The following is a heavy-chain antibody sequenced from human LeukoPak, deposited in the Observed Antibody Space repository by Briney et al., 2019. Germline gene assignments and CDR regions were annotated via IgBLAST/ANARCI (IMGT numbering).Heavy chain of an antibody. CDR2: ISAYNGNT. D-gene: IGHD6-19*01. CDR1: GYTFTSDG. CDR3: ARDQGSSSGVAFDY. J-gene: IGHJ4*02. Sequence: GASVKVSCKGSGYTFTSDGISWVRQAPGQGLEWMGWISAYNGNTNYAQKLQGRVTMTTDTSTSTAYMELRSLRSDDTAVYYCARDQGSSSGVAFDYWGQGTLVTVSS. V-gene: IGHV1-18*01.